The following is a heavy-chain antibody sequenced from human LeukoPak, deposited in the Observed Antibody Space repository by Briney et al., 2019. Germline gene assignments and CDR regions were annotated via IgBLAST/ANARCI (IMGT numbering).Heavy chain of an antibody. V-gene: IGHV4-39*01. D-gene: IGHD6-13*01. CDR3: ARLPAKIAAAADD. Sequence: SEILSLTCTVSGGSISSSSYYWGWIRQPPGKGLEWIGSIYYSGSTYYNPSLKSRVTISVDTSKNQFSLKLSSVTAADTAVYYCARLPAKIAAAADDWGQGTLVTVSS. CDR2: IYYSGST. J-gene: IGHJ4*02. CDR1: GGSISSSSYY.